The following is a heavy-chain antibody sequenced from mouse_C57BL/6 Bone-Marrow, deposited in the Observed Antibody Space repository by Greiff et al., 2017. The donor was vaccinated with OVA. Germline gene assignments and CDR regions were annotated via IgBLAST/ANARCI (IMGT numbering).Heavy chain of an antibody. J-gene: IGHJ4*01. CDR2: IRRKGSDSTT. Sequence: EVQLVESGGGLVQPKGSLKLSCAASGFTFTTYAMHWVRQAPGKGLEWVARIRRKGSDSTTYYAFSGEDRFTISRDDSQSMLYLQMNNLKTEDTAMYYCVRADDGYYGAMDDWGQGTSVTVSS. CDR3: VRADDGYYGAMDD. V-gene: IGHV10-3*01. CDR1: GFTFTTYA. D-gene: IGHD2-3*01.